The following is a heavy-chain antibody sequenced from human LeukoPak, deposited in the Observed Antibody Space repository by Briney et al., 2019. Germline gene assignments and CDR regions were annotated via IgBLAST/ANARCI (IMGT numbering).Heavy chain of an antibody. CDR3: AKKQREGLLWFGELDV. CDR1: GLTFSSYG. V-gene: IGHV3-30*02. D-gene: IGHD3-10*01. J-gene: IGHJ6*04. CDR2: IRYDGSNK. Sequence: PGGSLTLSCAASGLTFSSYGMHWVRQAPGKGLEWVAFIRYDGSNKYYADSVKGRFTISRDNSKNTLYLQMNSLRAEDTAVYYCAKKQREGLLWFGELDVWGKGTTVTVSS.